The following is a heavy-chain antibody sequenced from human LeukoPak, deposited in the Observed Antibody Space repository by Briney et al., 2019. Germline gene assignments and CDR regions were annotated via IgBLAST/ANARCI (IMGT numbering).Heavy chain of an antibody. Sequence: PSETLSLTCAVSGDSIITSHWWSWVRQPPGKGLEWIGEIYHIGTTNYNPSLKSRLSISVDTSRNQFSLTLSSVTAADTAVYYCASARWDFWGQGTLVTVSS. D-gene: IGHD4-23*01. V-gene: IGHV4-4*02. CDR3: ASARWDF. CDR2: IYHIGTT. CDR1: GDSIITSHW. J-gene: IGHJ4*02.